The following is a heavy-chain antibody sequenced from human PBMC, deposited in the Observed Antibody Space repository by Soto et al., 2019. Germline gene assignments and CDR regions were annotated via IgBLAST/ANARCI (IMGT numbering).Heavy chain of an antibody. D-gene: IGHD3-22*01. CDR2: IYDSGST. Sequence: SETLSLTCTVSGGSTSSGDYYWSWIRQPPGKGLEWIGYIYDSGSTYYNPSLKSRVTISVDTSKNQFSLKLSAVTAADTAVYYCARGDYYEIFDYRGQGTLVTVSS. CDR3: ARGDYYEIFDY. CDR1: GGSTSSGDYY. J-gene: IGHJ4*02. V-gene: IGHV4-30-4*01.